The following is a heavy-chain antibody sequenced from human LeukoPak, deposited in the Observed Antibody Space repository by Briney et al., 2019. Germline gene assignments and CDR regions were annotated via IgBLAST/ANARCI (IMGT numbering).Heavy chain of an antibody. J-gene: IGHJ6*02. CDR1: GFTFSSYS. V-gene: IGHV3-21*01. CDR3: ARDNWATMVRGVIEPYYYYGMDV. CDR2: ISSISSYI. D-gene: IGHD3-10*01. Sequence: GGSLRLSCAASGFTFSSYSMNWVRQAPGKGLEWVSSISSISSYIYYADSVKGRFTISRDNAKNSLYLQMNSLRAEDTAVYYCARDNWATMVRGVIEPYYYYGMDVWGQGTTVTVSS.